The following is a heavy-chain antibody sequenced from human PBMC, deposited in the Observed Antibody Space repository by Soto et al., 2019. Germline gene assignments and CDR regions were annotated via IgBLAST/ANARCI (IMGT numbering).Heavy chain of an antibody. CDR3: ARDRGSGWYSGMDV. CDR1: GGTFSSYA. D-gene: IGHD6-19*01. V-gene: IGHV1-69*13. J-gene: IGHJ6*02. Sequence: SVKVSCKASGGTFSSYAISWVRQAPGQGLEWMGGIIPIFGTANCAQKFQGRVTITADESTSTAYMELSSLRSEDTAVYYCARDRGSGWYSGMDVWGQGTTVTVSS. CDR2: IIPIFGTA.